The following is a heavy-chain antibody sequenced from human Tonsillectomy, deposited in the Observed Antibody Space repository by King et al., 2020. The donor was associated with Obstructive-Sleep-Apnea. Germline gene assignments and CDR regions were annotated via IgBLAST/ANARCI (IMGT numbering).Heavy chain of an antibody. CDR2: ISCNSGSR. CDR1: VFTFDDYA. Sequence: QLVQSGGGLVQPGRSLRLSCAASVFTFDDYAMHWVRQAPGKGLEGVSGISCNSGSRGYADSVKGRFTISRDNAKNSLYLQMNSLRAEDTALYYCSKDTGWGATLFTCFDYWGQGTLVTVSS. V-gene: IGHV3-9*01. D-gene: IGHD5-12*01. CDR3: SKDTGWGATLFTCFDY. J-gene: IGHJ4*02.